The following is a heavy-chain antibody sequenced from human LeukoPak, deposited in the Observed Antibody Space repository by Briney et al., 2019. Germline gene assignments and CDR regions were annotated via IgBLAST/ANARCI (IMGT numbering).Heavy chain of an antibody. CDR1: GFAFSNYA. D-gene: IGHD3-9*01. J-gene: IGHJ6*02. V-gene: IGHV3-30-3*01. Sequence: GGSLRLSCEASGFAFSNYAMSWVRQAPGKGLEWVAVISYDGSNKYYADSVKGRFTISRDNSKNTLYLQMNSLRAEDTAVYYCAREMRYYDILTGSRPYYYYGMDVWGQGTTVTVSS. CDR3: AREMRYYDILTGSRPYYYYGMDV. CDR2: ISYDGSNK.